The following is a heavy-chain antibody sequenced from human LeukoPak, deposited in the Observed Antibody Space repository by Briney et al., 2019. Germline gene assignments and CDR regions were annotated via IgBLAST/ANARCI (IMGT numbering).Heavy chain of an antibody. CDR3: ARGRLYYYDSSGYYYFDY. CDR1: GFTVSSNY. J-gene: IGHJ4*02. CDR2: ISGSGGST. Sequence: PGGSLRLSCAASGFTVSSNYMSWVRQAPGKGLEWVSAISGSGGSTYYADSVKGRFTISRDNSKNTLYLQMNSLRAEDTAVYYWARGRLYYYDSSGYYYFDYWGQGTLVTVSS. V-gene: IGHV3-53*01. D-gene: IGHD3-22*01.